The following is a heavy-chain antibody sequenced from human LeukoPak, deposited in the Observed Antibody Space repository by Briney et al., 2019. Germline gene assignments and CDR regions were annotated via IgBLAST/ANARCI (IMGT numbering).Heavy chain of an antibody. CDR3: AKGYADYGADAFDM. J-gene: IGHJ3*02. D-gene: IGHD4-17*01. Sequence: GGSLRLSCAASGFTFSTYAMSWVRQAPGKGLEWVSTSRGSGAITYYADSVKGRFTISRDHSRNTLYLQMNGLRVDDTAVYYCAKGYADYGADAFDMWGQGTMVTVSS. CDR1: GFTFSTYA. V-gene: IGHV3-23*01. CDR2: SRGSGAIT.